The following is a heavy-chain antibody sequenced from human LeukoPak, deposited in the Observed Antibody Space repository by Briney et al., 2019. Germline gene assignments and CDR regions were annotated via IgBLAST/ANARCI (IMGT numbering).Heavy chain of an antibody. CDR2: MNPNSGNT. CDR1: GYTFTSYD. CDR3: ARGLYDSSGYYHDY. D-gene: IGHD3-22*01. J-gene: IGHJ4*02. V-gene: IGHV1-8*01. Sequence: ASVKVSCKASGYTFTSYDINWVRQAAGQGHEWMGWMNPNSGNTGYAQKFQGRVTMTRNTSISTAYMELSSLRSEDTAVYYCARGLYDSSGYYHDYWGQGTLVTVSS.